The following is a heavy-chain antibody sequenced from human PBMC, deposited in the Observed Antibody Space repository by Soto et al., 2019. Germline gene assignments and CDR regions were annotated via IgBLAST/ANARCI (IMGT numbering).Heavy chain of an antibody. CDR2: VIPLFGTT. CDR3: ARDSRALRNSWYFPAY. D-gene: IGHD6-13*01. J-gene: IGHJ4*02. V-gene: IGHV1-69*13. CDR1: GGTFSNYA. Sequence: PSVRVSCKASGGTFSNYAISWVRLVPGQGLEWMGGVIPLFGTTNYAQKFQGRVTITADDSTGTAYMELSSLRYEDTALYYCARDSRALRNSWYFPAYSGQGTLVTLSS.